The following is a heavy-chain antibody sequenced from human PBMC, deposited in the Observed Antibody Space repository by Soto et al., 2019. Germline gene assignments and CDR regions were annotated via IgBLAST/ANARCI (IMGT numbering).Heavy chain of an antibody. V-gene: IGHV3-23*01. CDR2: ISHTGNTI. J-gene: IGHJ4*01. Sequence: EVQLLESGGGLVQPGGSLRLSCAASRFTFSNYAMSWVRQAPGKGLEWVSSISHTGNTIYYADSVKGRFTISRDNSKKTLYLEMTSQRAEDTAVYYCVKNQGLALYFEYWGHGTLVIGSS. D-gene: IGHD2-15*01. CDR1: RFTFSNYA. CDR3: VKNQGLALYFEY.